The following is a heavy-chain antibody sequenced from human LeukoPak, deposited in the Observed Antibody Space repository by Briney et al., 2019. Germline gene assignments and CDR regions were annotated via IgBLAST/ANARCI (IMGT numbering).Heavy chain of an antibody. D-gene: IGHD2-21*02. J-gene: IGHJ3*02. CDR1: GFTFSSYA. V-gene: IGHV3-23*01. Sequence: GGSLRLSCAASGFTFSSYAMSWVRQAPGKGLEWVSAISGSGGSTYYADSVKGRFTISRDNSKNTLYLQMNSLGAEDTAVYYRAKDRPLVTAADAFDIWGQGTMVTVSS. CDR2: ISGSGGST. CDR3: AKDRPLVTAADAFDI.